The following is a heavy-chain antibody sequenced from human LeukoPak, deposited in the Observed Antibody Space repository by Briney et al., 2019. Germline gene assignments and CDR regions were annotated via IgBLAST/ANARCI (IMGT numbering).Heavy chain of an antibody. CDR3: ARRGGSGWFPPDY. D-gene: IGHD6-19*01. CDR1: GYRFTSYW. CDR2: IYPGDSDT. J-gene: IGHJ4*02. V-gene: IGHV5-51*01. Sequence: GESLKISCKGSGYRFTSYWIGWVRPMPGKGLGWMGIIYPGDSDTRYSPSFQGQVTISADKSISTAYLQWSSLKASDTAMYYCARRGGSGWFPPDYWGQGTLVTVSS.